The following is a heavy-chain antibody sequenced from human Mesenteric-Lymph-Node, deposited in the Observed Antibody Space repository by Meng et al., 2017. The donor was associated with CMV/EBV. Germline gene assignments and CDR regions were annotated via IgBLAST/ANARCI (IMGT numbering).Heavy chain of an antibody. CDR1: GFTFSSDS. V-gene: IGHV3-48*04. D-gene: IGHD2/OR15-2a*01. CDR2: ISSSSSTI. CDR3: ARSKVIQYYYGMDV. Sequence: GGSLRPSCAASGFTFSSDSVNWVRQAPGKGLEWVSYISSSSSTIYYADSVKGRFTISRDNDKNSLYLQMNSLRAEDTAVYYCARSKVIQYYYGMDVWGQGTTVTVSS. J-gene: IGHJ6*02.